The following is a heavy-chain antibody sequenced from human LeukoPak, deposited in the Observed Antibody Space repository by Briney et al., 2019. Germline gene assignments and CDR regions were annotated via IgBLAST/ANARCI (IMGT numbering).Heavy chain of an antibody. CDR3: ARGGRWLQFNY. J-gene: IGHJ4*02. Sequence: SETLSLTCTVSGGSISSSGYYWGWIRQPPGKGLEWIGSIYYSGSTYYNPSLKSRVTISVDTSKNQFSLKLSSVTAADTAVYYCARGGRWLQFNYWGQGTLVTVSS. CDR1: GGSISSSGYY. V-gene: IGHV4-39*07. D-gene: IGHD5-24*01. CDR2: IYYSGST.